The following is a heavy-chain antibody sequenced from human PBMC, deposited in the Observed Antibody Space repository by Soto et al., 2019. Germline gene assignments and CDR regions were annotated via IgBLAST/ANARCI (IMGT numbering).Heavy chain of an antibody. J-gene: IGHJ4*02. CDR2: ISYDGSNK. Sequence: PGGSLRLSCAASGFTFSSYGMHWVRQAPGKGLEWVAVISYDGSNKYYADSVKGRFTISRDNSKNTLYLQMNSLRAEDTAVYYCAKEAISYDFWSGYYTEQKYSSGWVYFDYWGQGTLVTVS. CDR1: GFTFSSYG. D-gene: IGHD3-3*01. CDR3: AKEAISYDFWSGYYTEQKYSSGWVYFDY. V-gene: IGHV3-30*18.